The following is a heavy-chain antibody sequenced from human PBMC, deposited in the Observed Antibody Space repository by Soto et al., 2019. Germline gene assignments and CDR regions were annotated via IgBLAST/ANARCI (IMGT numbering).Heavy chain of an antibody. CDR1: GGAISSSTYY. D-gene: IGHD3-10*01. V-gene: IGHV4-39*01. J-gene: IGHJ4*02. CDR2: IYYSWTS. CDR3: ACRLGSASPWHFDY. Sequence: PSETLSLTCTVSGGAISSSTYYWGWIRQPPGKGLEWIGNIYYSWTSYYNPSLKSRVTISVDTSKNQFSLKLSSVTAADTAVYYCACRLGSASPWHFDYWCQGILVTVS.